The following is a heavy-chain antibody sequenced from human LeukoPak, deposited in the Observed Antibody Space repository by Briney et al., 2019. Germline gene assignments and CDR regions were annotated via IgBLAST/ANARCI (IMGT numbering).Heavy chain of an antibody. Sequence: GGSLRLSCAASGFTFSDSAMHWVRQAPGKGLEWVSPISGDGGSTYYADSVKGRFTISRDNSKNSLYLQTNSLRTEDTALYYCAKDNKGSGSYYNGWGQGTLVTVSS. J-gene: IGHJ4*02. CDR1: GFTFSDSA. D-gene: IGHD3-10*01. CDR2: ISGDGGST. V-gene: IGHV3-43*02. CDR3: AKDNKGSGSYYNG.